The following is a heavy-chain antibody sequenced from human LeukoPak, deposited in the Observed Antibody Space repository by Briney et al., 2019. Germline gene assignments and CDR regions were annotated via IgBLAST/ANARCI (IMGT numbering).Heavy chain of an antibody. CDR2: ISVGDYNT. CDR1: GFIISSSA. CDR3: ATVRGCGGDCYYIDY. Sequence: GGSLRLSCAASGFIISSSAMSWVRQAPGKGLEWVSTISVGDYNTYYADSVRGRFTISRDNSKNTLHLQMNSLRAEDTALYYCATVRGCGGDCYYIDYWGQGTLVTASS. D-gene: IGHD2-21*02. V-gene: IGHV3-23*01. J-gene: IGHJ4*02.